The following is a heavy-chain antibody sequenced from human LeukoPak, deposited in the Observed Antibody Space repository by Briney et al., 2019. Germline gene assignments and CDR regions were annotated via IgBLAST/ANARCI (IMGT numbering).Heavy chain of an antibody. J-gene: IGHJ3*02. CDR2: IYTSGST. Sequence: PSETLSPTCTVSGGSISSYYWSWIRQPAGKGLEWIGRIYTSGSTNYNPSLKSRVTMSVDTSKNQFSLKLSSVTAADTAVYYCARDYIVAPGDRDAFDIWGQGTMVTVSS. CDR3: ARDYIVAPGDRDAFDI. CDR1: GGSISSYY. V-gene: IGHV4-4*07. D-gene: IGHD2-21*01.